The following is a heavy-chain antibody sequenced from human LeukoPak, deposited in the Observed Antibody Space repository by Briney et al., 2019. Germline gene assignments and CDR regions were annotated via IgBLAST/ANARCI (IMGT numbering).Heavy chain of an antibody. V-gene: IGHV4-59*01. J-gene: IGHJ6*03. CDR2: ISYSGST. CDR3: ARWYSSSSYYYYYYMDV. D-gene: IGHD6-6*01. CDR1: GGSISSSY. Sequence: SETLSLTCTVSGGSISSSYWSWIRQPPGKGLEWIGHISYSGSTNYNPSLKSRVTISLDTSTNQFSLNLSSVTAADTAVYYCARWYSSSSYYYYYYMDVWGKGTTVTVSS.